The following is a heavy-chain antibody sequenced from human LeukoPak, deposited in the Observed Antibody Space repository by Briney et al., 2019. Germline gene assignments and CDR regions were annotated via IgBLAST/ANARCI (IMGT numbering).Heavy chain of an antibody. V-gene: IGHV3-23*01. CDR1: GFTVSSYA. D-gene: IGHD6-25*01. J-gene: IGHJ4*02. Sequence: TGGSLRLSCAASGFTVSSYAMSWVRQAPGKGLEWISAISGSGGSKYYADSVKGRFTISRDSSKNTVYLQMNSLRDEDTAVYYCAKSPYRGGSGWTEFDYWCQGTLVTVSS. CDR2: ISGSGGSK. CDR3: AKSPYRGGSGWTEFDY.